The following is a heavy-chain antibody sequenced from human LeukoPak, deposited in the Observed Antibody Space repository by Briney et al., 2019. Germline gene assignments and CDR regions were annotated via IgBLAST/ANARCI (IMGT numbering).Heavy chain of an antibody. J-gene: IGHJ4*02. CDR3: AKAPSSGSYVYYFDY. CDR2: ISWNSGSI. CDR1: GFTFDDYA. V-gene: IGHV3-9*01. D-gene: IGHD1-26*01. Sequence: GGSLRLSCAASGFTFDDYAMHWVRQAPGKGLEWVSGISWNSGSIGYADSVKGRFTISRDNAKNSLYLQMNSLRAEDTALYYCAKAPSSGSYVYYFDYWGQGTLVTVSS.